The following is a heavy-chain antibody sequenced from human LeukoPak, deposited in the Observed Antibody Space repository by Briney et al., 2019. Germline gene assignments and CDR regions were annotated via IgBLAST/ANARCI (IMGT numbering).Heavy chain of an antibody. J-gene: IGHJ6*03. CDR1: GGSISSYY. CDR2: IYTSGST. CDR3: ARAFRYYDSSGFYYYYYYMDV. V-gene: IGHV4-4*09. D-gene: IGHD3-22*01. Sequence: SETLSLTCTVSGGSISSYYWSWIRQPPGKGLEWIGYIYTSGSTNYNPSLKSRVTISVDTPKNQFSLKLSSVTAADTAVYYCARAFRYYDSSGFYYYYYYMDVWGKGTTVTVSS.